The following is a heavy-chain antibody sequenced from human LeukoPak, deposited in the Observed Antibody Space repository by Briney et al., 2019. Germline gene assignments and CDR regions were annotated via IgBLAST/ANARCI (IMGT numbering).Heavy chain of an antibody. Sequence: PGGSLRLSCAASGFTFSSYWMSWVRQAPGKGLEWVANIKQDGSEKYYVDSVKGRFTISRDNSKNTLYLQMNSLRAEDTAVYYCARVFHRDGYNPAGYWGQGTLVTVSS. J-gene: IGHJ4*02. D-gene: IGHD5-24*01. V-gene: IGHV3-7*01. CDR3: ARVFHRDGYNPAGY. CDR2: IKQDGSEK. CDR1: GFTFSSYW.